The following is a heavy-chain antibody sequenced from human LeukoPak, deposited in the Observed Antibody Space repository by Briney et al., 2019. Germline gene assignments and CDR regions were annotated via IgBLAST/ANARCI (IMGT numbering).Heavy chain of an antibody. Sequence: GVSLRLSCAASGFTLSSYAMIGVRQAPGKGREGVSAISGSGGSTHYADPAKGPFPISRDNSKNTLYLQMTSLRAEDTPVYYCAKDRYGGNSVIFFEYFPHWRQGPLVPVSS. D-gene: IGHD4-23*01. CDR2: ISGSGGST. CDR3: AKDRYGGNSVIFFEYFPH. CDR1: GFTLSSYA. J-gene: IGHJ1*01. V-gene: IGHV3-23*01.